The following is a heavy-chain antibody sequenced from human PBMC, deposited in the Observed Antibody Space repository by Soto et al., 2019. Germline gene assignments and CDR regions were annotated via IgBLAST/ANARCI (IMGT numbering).Heavy chain of an antibody. CDR2: ISRSSTGI. CDR3: ARAGTGGWDV. D-gene: IGHD6-19*01. Sequence: EVPLVESGGGLVQPGGSLRLSCAASGFTFSLYSMSWVRQAPGKGLEWVSYISRSSTGIHYADSVKGRFTISRDDATNSMHLQMNSRRDGDTAVYYCARAGTGGWDVWGQGTTVSISS. V-gene: IGHV3-48*02. J-gene: IGHJ6*02. CDR1: GFTFSLYS.